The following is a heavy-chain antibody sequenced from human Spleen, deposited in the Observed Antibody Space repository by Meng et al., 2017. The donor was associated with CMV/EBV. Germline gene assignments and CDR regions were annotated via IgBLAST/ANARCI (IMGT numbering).Heavy chain of an antibody. Sequence: SETLSLTCTVSDGSISSSSYFWGWIRQPPGKGLEWTGSISYSGNTYYNPSLKSRVSMSVDTSTKQFSLNVRSVTAADTAVYYCARGRFLGYDFWSGYYENWFDSWGQGTLVTVSS. CDR2: ISYSGNT. D-gene: IGHD3-3*01. CDR1: DGSISSSSYF. J-gene: IGHJ5*01. CDR3: ARGRFLGYDFWSGYYENWFDS. V-gene: IGHV4-39*02.